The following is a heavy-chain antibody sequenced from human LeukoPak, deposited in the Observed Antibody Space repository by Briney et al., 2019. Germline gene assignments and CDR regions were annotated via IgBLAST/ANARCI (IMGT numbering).Heavy chain of an antibody. D-gene: IGHD3-22*01. CDR1: GGTFSGYH. V-gene: IGHV4-34*01. CDR2: INPSGST. CDR3: ARGRHDITMIVVVMTSVSYYLDV. Sequence: SETLSLTCAVYGGTFSGYHWTWIRQSPGKGLEWIGDINPSGSTYYNPSLKSRLTISVDTSKNQFSLKLRSVTAADTAVYYCARGRHDITMIVVVMTSVSYYLDVWGKGTTVTVS. J-gene: IGHJ6*03.